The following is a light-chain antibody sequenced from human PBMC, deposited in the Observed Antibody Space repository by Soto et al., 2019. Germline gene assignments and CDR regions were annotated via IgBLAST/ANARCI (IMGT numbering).Light chain of an antibody. CDR1: QSVSSN. CDR2: GAS. Sequence: EIVMTQSPATLSVSPGERATLSCRASQSVSSNLAWYQQKPGHAPRLLIYGASTRSTGIPARFSSGGCGTEFTLTISSLQSEYLAVYYCQQYNNWGTFGQGTKVEIK. J-gene: IGKJ1*01. CDR3: QQYNNWGT. V-gene: IGKV3-15*01.